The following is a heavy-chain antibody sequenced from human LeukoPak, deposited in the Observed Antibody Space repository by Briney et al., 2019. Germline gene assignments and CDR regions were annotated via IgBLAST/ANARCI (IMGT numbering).Heavy chain of an antibody. CDR2: ISGSGGST. Sequence: PGGSLRLSCAASGFTFSSYAMSWVRQAPGKGLEWVSAISGSGGSTYHADSVKGRFTISRDNSKNTLYLQMNSLRAEDTAVYYCAKDDAALGFIVVGAFDIWGQGTMVTVSS. J-gene: IGHJ3*02. V-gene: IGHV3-23*01. CDR3: AKDDAALGFIVVGAFDI. D-gene: IGHD2-15*01. CDR1: GFTFSSYA.